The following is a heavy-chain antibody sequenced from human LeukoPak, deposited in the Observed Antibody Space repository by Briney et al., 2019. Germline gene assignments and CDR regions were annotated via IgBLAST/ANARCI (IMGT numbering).Heavy chain of an antibody. CDR1: GYTFTGYY. Sequence: ASVKVSCKASGYTFTGYYMHWVRQAPGQGLEWMGWINPNSGGTNYAQKFQGRVTMTRDTSISTAYMELSRLGSDDTAVYYCARTGYYDILTGYYTYWGQGTLVTVSS. J-gene: IGHJ4*02. V-gene: IGHV1-2*02. CDR3: ARTGYYDILTGYYTY. D-gene: IGHD3-9*01. CDR2: INPNSGGT.